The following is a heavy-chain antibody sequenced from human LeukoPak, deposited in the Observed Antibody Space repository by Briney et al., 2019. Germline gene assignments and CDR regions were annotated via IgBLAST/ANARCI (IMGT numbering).Heavy chain of an antibody. CDR3: ARDDVAVAVNIREYNWFDP. D-gene: IGHD6-19*01. Sequence: TSETLSLTFTVSGGSISSSSYYWGWIRQPPGKGLEWIGSIYYSGSTYYNPSLKSRVTISVDTSKNQFSLKLSSVTAADTAVYYCARDDVAVAVNIREYNWFDPWGQGTLVTVSS. CDR1: GGSISSSSYY. V-gene: IGHV4-39*07. J-gene: IGHJ5*02. CDR2: IYYSGST.